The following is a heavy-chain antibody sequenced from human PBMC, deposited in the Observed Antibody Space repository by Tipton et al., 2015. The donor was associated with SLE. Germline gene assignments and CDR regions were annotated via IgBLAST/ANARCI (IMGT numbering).Heavy chain of an antibody. V-gene: IGHV4-59*11. CDR2: IYYSGST. CDR3: AREDSSGSSLFDY. Sequence: TLSLTCTVSGGSISSHYWSWIRQPPGKGLEWIGYIYYSGSTNYNPSLKSRVTISVDTSKNQFSLKLSSVTAADTAVYYCAREDSSGSSLFDYWGQGTLVTVSS. J-gene: IGHJ4*02. CDR1: GGSISSHY. D-gene: IGHD6-19*01.